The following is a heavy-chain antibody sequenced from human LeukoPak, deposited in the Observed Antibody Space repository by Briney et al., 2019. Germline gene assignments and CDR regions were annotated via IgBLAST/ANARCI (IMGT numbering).Heavy chain of an antibody. D-gene: IGHD2-21*02. CDR3: ARAAYCGGGCYYYFDY. V-gene: IGHV1-3*01. J-gene: IGHJ4*02. Sequence: ASVKVSCKASGYTFTSYAMHWVRQAPGQRLEWMGWINAGNGNTKYSQKFQGRVTITRDTSASTAYMELSSLRSEDTAVYYCARAAYCGGGCYYYFDYWGQGTLVTVSS. CDR2: INAGNGNT. CDR1: GYTFTSYA.